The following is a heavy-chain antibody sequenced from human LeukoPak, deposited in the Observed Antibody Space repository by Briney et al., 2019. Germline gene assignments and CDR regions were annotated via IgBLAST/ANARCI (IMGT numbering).Heavy chain of an antibody. CDR1: GFTVSSNY. D-gene: IGHD3-22*01. J-gene: IGHJ4*02. CDR3: ARDFDPSPYYYDSSGYSD. V-gene: IGHV3-53*04. CDR2: IYSGGST. Sequence: PGGSLRLSCAASGFTVSSNYMSWVRQAPGKGLEWVSVIYSGGSTYYADSVKGRFTISRHNSKNTLYLQMNSLRAEDTAVYYCARDFDPSPYYYDSSGYSDWGQGTLVTVSS.